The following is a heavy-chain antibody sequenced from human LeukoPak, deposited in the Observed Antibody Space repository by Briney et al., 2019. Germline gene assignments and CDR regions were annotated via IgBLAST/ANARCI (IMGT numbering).Heavy chain of an antibody. CDR3: AKSPYSSSPQGY. D-gene: IGHD6-6*01. J-gene: IGHJ4*02. Sequence: GGSLRLSRAASGLTFSSYAMSWVRQAPGKGLEWVLALSGGGGSTYYADSVKGRFTISRDNPKNTLYLQMDSLRAEDTAVYYCAKSPYSSSPQGYWGQGTLVTVSS. CDR2: LSGGGGST. V-gene: IGHV3-23*01. CDR1: GLTFSSYA.